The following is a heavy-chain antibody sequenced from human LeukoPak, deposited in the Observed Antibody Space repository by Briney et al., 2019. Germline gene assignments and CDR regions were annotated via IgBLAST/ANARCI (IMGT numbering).Heavy chain of an antibody. CDR3: ARRGFLEWSTISWFDP. D-gene: IGHD3-3*01. Sequence: SSETLSLTCTVSGGSISSYYWSWLRQPPGKGLEWIGYIYYSGSTNYNPSLKSRVTISVDTSKNQFSLKLSSVTAADTAVYYCARRGFLEWSTISWFDPWGQGTLVTVSS. CDR1: GGSISSYY. CDR2: IYYSGST. J-gene: IGHJ5*02. V-gene: IGHV4-59*01.